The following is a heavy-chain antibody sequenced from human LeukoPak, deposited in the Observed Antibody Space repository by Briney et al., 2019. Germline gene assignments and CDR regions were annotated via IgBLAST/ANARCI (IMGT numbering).Heavy chain of an antibody. CDR3: AKIDGYYYDSRDLDV. Sequence: GGSLRLSCAASGFTFSHYGMHWVRQAPGKGLEGVAFIRYDGSNKYCADSVKGRFTISRDNSKNTLYLQMNSMRPEDTAVYYCAKIDGYYYDSRDLDVWGKGTTVTISS. CDR1: GFTFSHYG. D-gene: IGHD3-22*01. J-gene: IGHJ6*04. V-gene: IGHV3-30*02. CDR2: IRYDGSNK.